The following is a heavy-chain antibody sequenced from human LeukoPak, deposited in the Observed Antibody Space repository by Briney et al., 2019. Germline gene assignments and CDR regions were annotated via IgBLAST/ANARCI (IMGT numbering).Heavy chain of an antibody. D-gene: IGHD1-26*01. CDR3: AKYSGSYHGGYFDY. CDR2: ISGSGGST. J-gene: IGHJ4*02. V-gene: IGHV3-23*01. CDR1: GFTFSSYV. Sequence: GGSLRLSCAASGFTFSSYVMSWVRQAPGKGLEWVSAISGSGGSTYYADSVKGRFTISRDNSKNTLYLQMNSLRAEDTAVYYCAKYSGSYHGGYFDYWGQGTLVTVSS.